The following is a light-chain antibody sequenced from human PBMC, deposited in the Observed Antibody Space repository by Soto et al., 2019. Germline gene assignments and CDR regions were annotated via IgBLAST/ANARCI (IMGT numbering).Light chain of an antibody. CDR3: QQYDTSLPYT. Sequence: EIVLTQSPGTLSLSPGDRATLSCEASQSVNNNYLAWYQHKPGQAPRLLIYGASSRATGIPDRFSGSGSGTDFTLTIMRLEPEDFAVYYCQQYDTSLPYTFGGGTKVEIK. CDR1: QSVNNNY. J-gene: IGKJ4*01. V-gene: IGKV3-20*01. CDR2: GAS.